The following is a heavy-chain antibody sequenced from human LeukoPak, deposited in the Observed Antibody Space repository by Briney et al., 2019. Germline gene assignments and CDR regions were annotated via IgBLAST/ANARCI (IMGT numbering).Heavy chain of an antibody. V-gene: IGHV4-39*07. J-gene: IGHJ5*02. Sequence: SETLSLTCTVSGGSISSSSYYWGWIRQPPGKGLEWIGSIYYSGSTYYNPSLKSRVTISVDTSKNQFSLKLSSVTAADTAVYYCARDRTIFGVVRNWFDPWGQGTLVTVSS. CDR2: IYYSGST. D-gene: IGHD3-3*01. CDR1: GGSISSSSYY. CDR3: ARDRTIFGVVRNWFDP.